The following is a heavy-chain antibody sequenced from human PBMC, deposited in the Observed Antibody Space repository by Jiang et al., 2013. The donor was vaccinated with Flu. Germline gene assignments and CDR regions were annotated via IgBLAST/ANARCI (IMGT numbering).Heavy chain of an antibody. J-gene: IGHJ3*02. V-gene: IGHV4-61*02. CDR3: ARDDTDYYGSGSYAFDI. Sequence: GSGLVKPSQTLSLTCTVSGGSISSGSYYWSWIRQPAGKGLEWIGRIYTSGSTNYNPSLKSRVTISVDTSKNQFSLKLSSVTAADTAVYYCARDDTDYYGSGSYAFDIWGQGTMVTVSS. D-gene: IGHD3-10*01. CDR1: GGSISSGSYY. CDR2: IYTSGST.